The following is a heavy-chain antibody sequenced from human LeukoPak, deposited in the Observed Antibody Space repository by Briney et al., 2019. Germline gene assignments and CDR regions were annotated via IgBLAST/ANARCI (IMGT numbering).Heavy chain of an antibody. CDR1: GGSISSYY. D-gene: IGHD3-9*01. CDR2: IYYSGST. J-gene: IGHJ4*02. V-gene: IGHV4-59*01. CDR3: ARFEGYDREYYFDY. Sequence: SETLSLTCTVSGGSISSYYWSWIRQPPGKGLEWIGYIYYSGSTNYNPSLKSRVTISVDTSKNQFSLKLSSVTAADTAVYYCARFEGYDREYYFDYWGQGTLVTVSS.